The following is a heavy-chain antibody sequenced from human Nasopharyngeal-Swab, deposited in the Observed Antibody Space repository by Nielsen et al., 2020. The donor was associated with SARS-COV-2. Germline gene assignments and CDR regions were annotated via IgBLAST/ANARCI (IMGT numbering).Heavy chain of an antibody. CDR3: AREYRRITIFGVVINGFDY. V-gene: IGHV4-30-4*01. D-gene: IGHD3-3*01. J-gene: IGHJ4*02. Sequence: WIRQPPGKGPEWIGTISYTGSTYYNPSLKSRVTISVDTSKNQFSLKLSSVTAADTAVYSCAREYRRITIFGVVINGFDYWGQGTLVTVSS. CDR2: ISYTGST.